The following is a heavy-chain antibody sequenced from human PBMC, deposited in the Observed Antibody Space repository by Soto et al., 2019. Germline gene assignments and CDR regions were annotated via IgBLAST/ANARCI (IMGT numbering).Heavy chain of an antibody. Sequence: QLQLQESGPGLVKPSETLSLTCTVSGGSIVSDGYYWAWIRQPPGKGLEWIGTIYYSGITYYNLSLKSRVTLSVDTSKNQFSLRLSSVTAADTAVYYCARHGHNNGYEGFLNAFNIWGQGRGQGTMVTVSS. CDR1: GGSIVSDGYY. D-gene: IGHD5-18*01. J-gene: IGHJ3*01. CDR2: IYYSGIT. CDR3: ARHGHNNGYEGFLNAFNIWGQG. V-gene: IGHV4-39*01.